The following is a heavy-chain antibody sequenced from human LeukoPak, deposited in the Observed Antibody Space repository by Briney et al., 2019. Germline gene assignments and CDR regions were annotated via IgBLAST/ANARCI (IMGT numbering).Heavy chain of an antibody. CDR3: ARGRYCSADICSGGDAFDI. Sequence: SETLSLTCTVSGGPINNYYWSWIRQPAGKGVEWIGRIYTRGSTNYNPSLKSRVTMSVDTSKNQFSLKLSSVTAADTAVYYCARGRYCSADICSGGDAFDIWGQGTMVSVSS. CDR2: IYTRGST. CDR1: GGPINNYY. J-gene: IGHJ3*02. D-gene: IGHD2-15*01. V-gene: IGHV4-4*07.